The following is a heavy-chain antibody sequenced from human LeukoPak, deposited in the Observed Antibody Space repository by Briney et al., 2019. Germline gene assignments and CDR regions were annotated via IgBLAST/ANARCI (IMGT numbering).Heavy chain of an antibody. CDR3: ARAGYVSRPGGYYYYMDV. CDR1: GGSISSSNW. CDR2: IYHSGST. D-gene: IGHD3-10*02. Sequence: PSETLSLTCAVSGGSISSSNWWSWVRPPPGKGLEGIGEIYHSGSTNYNPSLKSRVTISVDKSKNQFSLKLSSVTAADTAVYYCARAGYVSRPGGYYYYMDVWGKGTTVTISS. V-gene: IGHV4-4*02. J-gene: IGHJ6*03.